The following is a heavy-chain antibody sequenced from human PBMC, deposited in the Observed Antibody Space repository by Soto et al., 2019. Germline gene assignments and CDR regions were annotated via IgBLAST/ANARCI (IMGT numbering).Heavy chain of an antibody. CDR3: ATWGTYYSDSSSYPYSNY. CDR1: GGSISSSNW. CDR2: IYHSGSA. Sequence: TSETLSLTCAVSGGSISSSNWWSWVRQPPGKGLEWIGEIYHSGSANYNPSLKSRVTISVDKSKNEFSLKLSSVTAADTAVYYCATWGTYYSDSSSYPYSNYWGQGTLVTVSS. V-gene: IGHV4-4*02. J-gene: IGHJ4*02. D-gene: IGHD3-22*01.